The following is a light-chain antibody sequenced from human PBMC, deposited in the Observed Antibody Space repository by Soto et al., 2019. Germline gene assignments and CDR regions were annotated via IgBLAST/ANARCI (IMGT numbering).Light chain of an antibody. Sequence: EVILTQSRGTLSLFPGDRATLSCRASQSVSINYLAWYQEKPGQAPRLLIFGSSDRATGIPDRFSGSGSGTDFTLTISSLEPEDFAVYYCQQYGSSPPYTFGQGTKLEIK. CDR1: QSVSINY. CDR3: QQYGSSPPYT. J-gene: IGKJ2*01. CDR2: GSS. V-gene: IGKV3-20*01.